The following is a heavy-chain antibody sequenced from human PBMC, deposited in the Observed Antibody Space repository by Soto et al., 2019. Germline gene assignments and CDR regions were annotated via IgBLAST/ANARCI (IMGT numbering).Heavy chain of an antibody. J-gene: IGHJ4*02. D-gene: IGHD3-22*01. Sequence: QVQLVQSGAEVKKPGASVKVSCKASGYTFTSTWMHWVRQAPGQGLEWMGIINPYGGAATYAEKFQGRVIMTRDTSTATDYMELSSLRSEDTAMYYCARDRSHSSAYWRLDYWGQGTQVTVSS. CDR3: ARDRSHSSAYWRLDY. CDR2: INPYGGAA. CDR1: GYTFTSTW. V-gene: IGHV1-46*01.